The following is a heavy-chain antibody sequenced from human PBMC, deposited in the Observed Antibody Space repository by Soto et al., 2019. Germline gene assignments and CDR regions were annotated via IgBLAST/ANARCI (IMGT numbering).Heavy chain of an antibody. V-gene: IGHV1-24*01. D-gene: IGHD2-2*01. CDR3: ATYQCSSTSCSPAYFDY. J-gene: IGHJ4*02. Sequence: GASVKVSCKVSGYTLTELSMHWVRQAPGKGLEWMGGFDPEDGETIYAQKFQGRVTMTEDTSTDTAYMELSSLRSEDTAVYYCATYQCSSTSCSPAYFDYWGQGTLVTVSS. CDR2: FDPEDGET. CDR1: GYTLTELS.